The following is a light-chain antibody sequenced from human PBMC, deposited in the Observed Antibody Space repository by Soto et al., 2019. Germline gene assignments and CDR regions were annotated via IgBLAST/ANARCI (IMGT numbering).Light chain of an antibody. Sequence: EIVLTQSPGTLSLSPGERATLSCRASQSVSSSYFAWYQRRFGQAPRLLIYGASSRATGIPDRFSGSGSGTDFTLTISRLEPEDFAVYYCQQYGSSSWTFGQGTKVEIK. J-gene: IGKJ1*01. CDR3: QQYGSSSWT. CDR2: GAS. V-gene: IGKV3-20*01. CDR1: QSVSSSY.